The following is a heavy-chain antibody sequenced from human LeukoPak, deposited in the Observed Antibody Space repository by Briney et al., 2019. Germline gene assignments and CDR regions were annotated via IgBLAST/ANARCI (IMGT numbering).Heavy chain of an antibody. CDR1: GFTFSSYG. D-gene: IGHD3-16*01. V-gene: IGHV3-23*01. J-gene: IGHJ4*02. CDR2: ISGSGDQT. Sequence: GGSPRLSCVASGFTFSSYGMGWVRQPQGKGLEWVSIISGSGDQTFYADLVKGRFTISRDISENTIYLQMNSLRIDDTAMYYCVGAIRPMGMITNFDFWGQGSLVTVSS. CDR3: VGAIRPMGMITNFDF.